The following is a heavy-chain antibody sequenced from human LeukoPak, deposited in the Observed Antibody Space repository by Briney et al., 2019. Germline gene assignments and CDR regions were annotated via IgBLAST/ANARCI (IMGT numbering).Heavy chain of an antibody. Sequence: GGSLRLSCAASGFTFSSYWMTWVRQAPGKGLEWVANINADGSEKQYVDSVKGRFTISRDNAKNSMYLQMNSLRAEDTAVYYCAKGGIYYDTRFDYWGQGTLVTVSS. CDR2: INADGSEK. CDR3: AKGGIYYDTRFDY. J-gene: IGHJ4*02. V-gene: IGHV3-7*01. D-gene: IGHD3-22*01. CDR1: GFTFSSYW.